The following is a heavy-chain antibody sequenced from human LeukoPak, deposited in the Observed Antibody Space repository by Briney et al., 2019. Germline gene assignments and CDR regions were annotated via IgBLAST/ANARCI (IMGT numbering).Heavy chain of an antibody. Sequence: GSLRLSCAASGLTVSSNYMSWVRQAPGKGLEWVSIIYSGGSTYYADSVKGRFTISRDNSKNTLYLQMNSLRAEDTAVYYCARVTIYSGSIRRGYMDVWGKGTTVTVSS. CDR1: GLTVSSNY. J-gene: IGHJ6*03. CDR3: ARVTIYSGSIRRGYMDV. D-gene: IGHD1-26*01. CDR2: IYSGGST. V-gene: IGHV3-53*01.